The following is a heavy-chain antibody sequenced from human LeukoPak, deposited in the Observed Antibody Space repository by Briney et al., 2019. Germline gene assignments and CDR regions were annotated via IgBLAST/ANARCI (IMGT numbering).Heavy chain of an antibody. J-gene: IGHJ4*02. Sequence: GRSLRLSCAASGFTFSSYGMHWVRQAPGKGLEWVAVISYDGSNKYYADSLKGRFTISRDNSKNTLYLQMNSLRAEDTAVYYCANPKAVAGTLDYWGQGTLVTVSS. D-gene: IGHD6-19*01. CDR1: GFTFSSYG. V-gene: IGHV3-30*18. CDR2: ISYDGSNK. CDR3: ANPKAVAGTLDY.